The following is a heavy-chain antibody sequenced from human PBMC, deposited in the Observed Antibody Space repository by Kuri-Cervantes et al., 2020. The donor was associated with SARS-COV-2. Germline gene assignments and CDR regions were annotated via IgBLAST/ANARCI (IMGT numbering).Heavy chain of an antibody. J-gene: IGHJ4*02. CDR2: IIPIFGTA. V-gene: IGHV1-69*13. Sequence: SVTDSFKASGGSFSSYAISWVRQAPGQGLEWMGGIIPIFGTANYAQKFQGRVTITADESTSTAYMELSSLRSEDTAVYYCASSSGSYKEIDYWGQGTLVTVSS. CDR1: GGSFSSYA. D-gene: IGHD1-26*01. CDR3: ASSSGSYKEIDY.